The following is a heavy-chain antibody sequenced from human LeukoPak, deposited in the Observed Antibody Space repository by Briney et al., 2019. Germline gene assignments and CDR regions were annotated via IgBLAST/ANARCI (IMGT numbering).Heavy chain of an antibody. V-gene: IGHV1-2*02. Sequence: GASVKVSCKASGYTFTGHYIHWVRQAPGQGLEWMGWINPNSGGTNYAQKFQGRVTMTRDTSISTAYMELSRLRSDDTAVYYCARVSGYDYAGFDYWGQGTLVTVSS. CDR3: ARVSGYDYAGFDY. J-gene: IGHJ4*02. CDR2: INPNSGGT. D-gene: IGHD5-12*01. CDR1: GYTFTGHY.